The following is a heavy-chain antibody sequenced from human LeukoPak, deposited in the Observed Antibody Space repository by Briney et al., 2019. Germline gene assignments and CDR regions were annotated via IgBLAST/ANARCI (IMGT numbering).Heavy chain of an antibody. Sequence: SETLSLTCAVYGGSFSTYYWSWIRQAPGKGLEWIGSIYYSGSTYYNPSLKSRVTISVDTSKNQFSLKLSSVTAADTAVYYCARRCSSTSCYNTLPFDYWGQGTLVTVSS. CDR1: GGSFSTYY. V-gene: IGHV4-39*01. CDR3: ARRCSSTSCYNTLPFDY. J-gene: IGHJ4*02. D-gene: IGHD2-2*02. CDR2: IYYSGST.